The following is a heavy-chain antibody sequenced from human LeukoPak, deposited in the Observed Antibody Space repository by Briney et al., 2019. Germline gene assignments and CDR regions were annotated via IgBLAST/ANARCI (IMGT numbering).Heavy chain of an antibody. J-gene: IGHJ6*02. CDR2: ISSSSSTI. D-gene: IGHD6-6*01. CDR3: ARGPLNEYSSSSGYYYYGVDV. Sequence: PGGSLRLSCAASGFTFSSYSMSWVRQAPGKGLEWVSYISSSSSTIYYADSVKGRFTISRDNAKNSLYLQMNSLRDEDTAVYYCARGPLNEYSSSSGYYYYGVDVWGQGTTVTVSS. CDR1: GFTFSSYS. V-gene: IGHV3-48*02.